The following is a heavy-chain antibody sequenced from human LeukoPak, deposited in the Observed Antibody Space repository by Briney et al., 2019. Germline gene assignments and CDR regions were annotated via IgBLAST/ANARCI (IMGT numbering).Heavy chain of an antibody. Sequence: PGRSLRLSCAASGFTFSSYGMHWVRQAPGKGLEWVAVISYDGSNKYYADSVKGRFTISRDNSKNTLCLQMNSLRAEDTAVYYCAKLLLWHIDYWGQGTLVTVSS. CDR2: ISYDGSNK. CDR3: AKLLLWHIDY. V-gene: IGHV3-30*18. D-gene: IGHD2-2*01. J-gene: IGHJ4*02. CDR1: GFTFSSYG.